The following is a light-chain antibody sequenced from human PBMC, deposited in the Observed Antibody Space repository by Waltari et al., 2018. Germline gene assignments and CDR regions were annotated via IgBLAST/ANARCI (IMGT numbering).Light chain of an antibody. CDR2: SAY. CDR1: ESVGSY. Sequence: EIVMTQSPATLSLSPGETATLSCRASESVGSYLAWYQQKPGQAPKLLVRSAYFRATGIPDRFSGSGSRTDFTLTISSLEPEDVGVYHCQQYNDLLFGQGTKVEIK. J-gene: IGKJ2*01. V-gene: IGKV3D-15*01. CDR3: QQYNDLL.